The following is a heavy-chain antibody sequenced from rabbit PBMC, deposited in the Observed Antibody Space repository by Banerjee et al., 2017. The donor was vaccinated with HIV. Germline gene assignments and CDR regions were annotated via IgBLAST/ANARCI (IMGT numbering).Heavy chain of an antibody. CDR3: ARDGAGDAGFNFDL. V-gene: IGHV1S45*01. J-gene: IGHJ4*01. D-gene: IGHD4-2*01. CDR1: GFTLSSYW. Sequence: QEQLEESGGDLVKPEGSLTLTCTASGFTLSSYWICWVRQAPGKGLEWIACINAGSSGSTGYASWAKGRFTISKTSSTTVTLQMTSLTAADTATYFCARDGAGDAGFNFDLWGPGTLVTVS. CDR2: INAGSSGST.